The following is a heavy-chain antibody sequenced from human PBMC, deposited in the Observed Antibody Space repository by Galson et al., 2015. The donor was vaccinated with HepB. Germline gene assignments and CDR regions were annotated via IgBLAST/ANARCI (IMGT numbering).Heavy chain of an antibody. V-gene: IGHV3-21*01. J-gene: IGHJ4*02. Sequence: SLRLSCAASGFTFSSYSMNWVRQAPGKGLEWVSSISSSSSYINYADSVKGRFTISRDNAKNSLYLQMNSLRAEDTAVYYCARDKSSSWYYFDYWGQGTLVTVSS. CDR2: ISSSSSYI. CDR1: GFTFSSYS. D-gene: IGHD6-13*01. CDR3: ARDKSSSWYYFDY.